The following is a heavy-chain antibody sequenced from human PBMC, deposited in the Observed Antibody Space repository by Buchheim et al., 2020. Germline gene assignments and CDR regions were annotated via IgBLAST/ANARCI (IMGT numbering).Heavy chain of an antibody. CDR3: ANLVGESLTSYYYYGMDV. V-gene: IGHV3-30*18. CDR1: GFTFSSYG. CDR2: ISYDGSNK. Sequence: QVQLVESGGGVVQPGRSLRLSCAASGFTFSSYGMHWVRQAPGKGLEWVAVISYDGSNKYYADSVKGRFTISRDNSKNTLYLQMSSLRAEDTAVYYCANLVGESLTSYYYYGMDVWGQGTT. D-gene: IGHD3-10*01. J-gene: IGHJ6*02.